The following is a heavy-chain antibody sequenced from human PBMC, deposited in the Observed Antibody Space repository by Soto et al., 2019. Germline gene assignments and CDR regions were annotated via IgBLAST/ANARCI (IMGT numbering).Heavy chain of an antibody. D-gene: IGHD1-26*01. CDR3: ARGPSGDKVDY. V-gene: IGHV4-30-4*08. J-gene: IGHJ4*02. CDR2: IHRGGTT. Sequence: QVQLQEPGPRLVEPSHTLSLTCTVSGASISNGYYSWSWIRQAPGTGLEWIGHIHRGGTTYSNPSLKSRLTISVDMSKNQFSLKLSSLTAADTAVYYCARGPSGDKVDYWGQGTLVTVSS. CDR1: GASISNGYYS.